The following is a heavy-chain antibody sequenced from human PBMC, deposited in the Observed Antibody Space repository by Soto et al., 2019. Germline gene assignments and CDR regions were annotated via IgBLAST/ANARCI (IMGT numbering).Heavy chain of an antibody. CDR2: IIPIFATA. V-gene: IGHV1-69*13. CDR1: VGTFSSYA. Sequence: GASVTVCCKDSVGTFSSYASKWVRQAPGQGLEWMGGIIPIFATADYAQKFQGRVTITADESTSTAYMELSSLRSEDTAVYYCAQCLLGVNYYYGMDVWGQGTTVTVSS. CDR3: AQCLLGVNYYYGMDV. D-gene: IGHD3-16*01. J-gene: IGHJ6*02.